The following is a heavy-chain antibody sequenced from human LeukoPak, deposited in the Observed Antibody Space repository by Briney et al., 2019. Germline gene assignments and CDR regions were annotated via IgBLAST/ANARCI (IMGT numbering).Heavy chain of an antibody. CDR3: ARGVYDILTGYPYYYYGMDV. Sequence: GGSLRLSCAASGFTFSTYGMHWVRQTPGKGLQWVATIWYDGSNKYYSDSVKGRFTISRENSMDTLYLQMNSLRAEDTAVYYCARGVYDILTGYPYYYYGMDVWGQGTTVTVSS. CDR2: IWYDGSNK. V-gene: IGHV3-33*01. CDR1: GFTFSTYG. D-gene: IGHD3-9*01. J-gene: IGHJ6*02.